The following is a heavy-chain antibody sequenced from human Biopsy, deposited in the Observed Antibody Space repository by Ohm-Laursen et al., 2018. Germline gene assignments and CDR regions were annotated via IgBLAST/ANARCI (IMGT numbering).Heavy chain of an antibody. CDR1: DKSINKYY. J-gene: IGHJ4*02. Sequence: GTLSLTCPVTDKSINKYYWSWLRQPAGKGLEYIGRILFSGDTNPDYNPSPKSRVTMSVDTSKNQFSLRLSSVTAADTAVYYCASLGRYCSGENCYGIDYWGQGTLVTVSS. CDR3: ASLGRYCSGENCYGIDY. V-gene: IGHV4-4*07. D-gene: IGHD2-15*01. CDR2: ILFSGDT.